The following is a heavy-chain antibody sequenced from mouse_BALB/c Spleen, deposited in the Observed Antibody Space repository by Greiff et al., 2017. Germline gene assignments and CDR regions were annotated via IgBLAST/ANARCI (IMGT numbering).Heavy chain of an antibody. Sequence: VQLQQPGAELVRPGASVKLSCKASGYTFTSYWINWVKQRPGQGLEWIGNIYPSDSYTNYNQKFKDKATLTVDKSSSTAYMQLSSPTSEDSAVYYCTSELGHFDYWGQGTTLTVSS. CDR2: IYPSDSYT. CDR1: GYTFTSYW. J-gene: IGHJ2*01. CDR3: TSELGHFDY. V-gene: IGHV1-69*02. D-gene: IGHD4-1*01.